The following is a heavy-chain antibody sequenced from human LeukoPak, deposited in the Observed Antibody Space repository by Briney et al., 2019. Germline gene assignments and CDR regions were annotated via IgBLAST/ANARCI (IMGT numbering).Heavy chain of an antibody. V-gene: IGHV3-23*01. CDR1: GFTFSNYG. J-gene: IGHJ4*02. Sequence: PGGSLRLSCVASGFTFSNYGMSWVHQAPGKGLEWVSGISGDSRAIDYAAPVKGRFTISRDNSRNTLYVQMNSLRADDTAVYFCAKRLGAPRAFDYWGQGTLVTVSS. CDR2: ISGDSRAI. CDR3: AKRLGAPRAFDY. D-gene: IGHD4/OR15-4a*01.